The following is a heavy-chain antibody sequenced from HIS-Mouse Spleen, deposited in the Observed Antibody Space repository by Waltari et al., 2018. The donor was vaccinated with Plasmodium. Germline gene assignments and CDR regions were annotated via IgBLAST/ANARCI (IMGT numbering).Heavy chain of an antibody. Sequence: QLQLQESGPGLVKPSETLSLTCTVSGCSISSSSYYCGWIRQHPGKGLEWIGGIYYSGSTYYNPALNSRVTVSVDTSKNQLSLKLSSVTAADTAVYYCARDRITGTSYFDYWGQGTLVTVSS. CDR2: IYYSGST. J-gene: IGHJ4*02. V-gene: IGHV4-39*07. D-gene: IGHD1-7*01. CDR3: ARDRITGTSYFDY. CDR1: GCSISSSSYY.